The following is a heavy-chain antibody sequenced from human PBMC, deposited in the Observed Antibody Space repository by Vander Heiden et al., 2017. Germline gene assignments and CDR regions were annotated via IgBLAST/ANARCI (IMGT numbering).Heavy chain of an antibody. CDR1: GFSLSNARMG. CDR3: ARIANIKGKYFQH. Sequence: QVTLKESSPVLVKPTETLTLTCTVSGFSLSNARMGVSWIRQPPGKALEWLAHIFSNDEKSYSTSLKSRLTISKDTSKSQVVLTMTNMDPVDTATYYCARIANIKGKYFQHWGQGTLVTVSS. J-gene: IGHJ1*01. D-gene: IGHD2-15*01. V-gene: IGHV2-26*01. CDR2: IFSNDEK.